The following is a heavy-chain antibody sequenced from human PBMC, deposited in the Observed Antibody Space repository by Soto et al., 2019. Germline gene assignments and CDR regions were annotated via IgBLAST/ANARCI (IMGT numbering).Heavy chain of an antibody. J-gene: IGHJ4*02. CDR3: ARGGSQEDFDY. CDR1: GFTFSSYA. Sequence: GGSLRLSCAASGFTFSSYAMHWVRQAPGKGLEWVAVISYDGSNKYYADSVKGRFTISRDNSKNTLYLQMNSLRAEDTAVYYCARGGSQEDFDYWGQGTLVTVSS. V-gene: IGHV3-30*04. CDR2: ISYDGSNK. D-gene: IGHD1-26*01.